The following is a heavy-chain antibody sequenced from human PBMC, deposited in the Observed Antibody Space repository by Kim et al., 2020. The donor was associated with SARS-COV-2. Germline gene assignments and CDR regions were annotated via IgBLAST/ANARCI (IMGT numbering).Heavy chain of an antibody. J-gene: IGHJ4*01. CDR1: GFTFNNAW. D-gene: IGHD3-22*01. CDR3: TTDPGDSSGFGPGY. V-gene: IGHV3-15*01. Sequence: WGSLRLSCADPGFTFNNAWMSWVRQAPGKGLEWVGRVKPRVDGGTADYVAAVEGRFTISRDDSKNTLYLQMNSLKIEDTAMYYCTTDPGDSSGFGPGYWG. CDR2: VKPRVDGGTA.